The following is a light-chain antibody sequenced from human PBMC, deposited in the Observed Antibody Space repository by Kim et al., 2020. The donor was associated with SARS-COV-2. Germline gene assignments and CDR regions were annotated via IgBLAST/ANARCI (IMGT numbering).Light chain of an antibody. V-gene: IGLV1-44*01. CDR2: NNT. J-gene: IGLJ3*02. Sequence: QSVLTQPPSASGTPGQKFTISCSGSSSNIGNFTVSWYQQLPGTAPKVLIYNNTQRPSGVPDRFSGSKSGASASLAISGLQSEDDADYFCATWDDSLSGWVFGGGTRLTVL. CDR3: ATWDDSLSGWV. CDR1: SSNIGNFT.